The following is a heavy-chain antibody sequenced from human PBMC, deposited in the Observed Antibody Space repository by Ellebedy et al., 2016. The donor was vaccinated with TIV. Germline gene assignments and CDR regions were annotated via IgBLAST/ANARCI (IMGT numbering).Heavy chain of an antibody. CDR1: GFTFSSYS. V-gene: IGHV3-21*01. D-gene: IGHD6-19*01. CDR3: ARVSVAGAYYYYGMDV. CDR2: ISSSSGYM. Sequence: GESLKISCAASGFTFSSYSMNWVRQAPGKGLEWVSSISSSSGYMYYADSVKGRFTISRDNAKNSLFLQMNSMRAEDTAVYYCARVSVAGAYYYYGMDVWGQGTTVTVSS. J-gene: IGHJ6*02.